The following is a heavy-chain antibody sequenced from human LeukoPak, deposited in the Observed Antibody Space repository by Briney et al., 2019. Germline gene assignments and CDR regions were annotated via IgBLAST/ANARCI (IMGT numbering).Heavy chain of an antibody. J-gene: IGHJ3*01. CDR1: GFTFSTYA. V-gene: IGHV3-23*01. D-gene: IGHD5-24*01. CDR3: AKEMATIRASDF. Sequence: GGSLRLSCAASGFTFSTYAMSWVRQAPGKGLEWVSVISGSGSSTYYADSVKGRFTNSRDNSKNTLYLQMNSLRAEDTAVYYCAKEMATIRASDFWGQGTMVTVSS. CDR2: ISGSGSST.